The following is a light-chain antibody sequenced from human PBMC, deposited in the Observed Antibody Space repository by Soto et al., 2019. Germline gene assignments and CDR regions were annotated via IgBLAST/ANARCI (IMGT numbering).Light chain of an antibody. CDR3: QQYGATPGT. V-gene: IGKV3-20*01. J-gene: IGKJ1*01. CDR2: GAS. CDR1: QSVTNSY. Sequence: EIVLTQSPDTLSLSPGERVTLSCRASQSVTNSYLAWYQQKPGQGPRLLIHGASSRATGTPDRFSGSGSGTDFTLTISRLEPEDFAVYYCQQYGATPGTLGQGTKLDIK.